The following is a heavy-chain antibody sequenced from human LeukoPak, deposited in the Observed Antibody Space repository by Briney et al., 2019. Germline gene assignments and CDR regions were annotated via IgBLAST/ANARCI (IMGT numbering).Heavy chain of an antibody. V-gene: IGHV4-59*01. CDR3: ARDGYSYGIYYYYYMDV. CDR2: IYYSGST. J-gene: IGHJ6*03. Sequence: SETLSLTCTVSGGSISSYYWSWIRQPPGKGLEWIGYIYYSGSTNYNPSLKSRVTISVDTSKNQFSLKLSSVTAADTAVYYCARDGYSYGIYYYYYMDVWGKGTTVTVSS. D-gene: IGHD5-18*01. CDR1: GGSISSYY.